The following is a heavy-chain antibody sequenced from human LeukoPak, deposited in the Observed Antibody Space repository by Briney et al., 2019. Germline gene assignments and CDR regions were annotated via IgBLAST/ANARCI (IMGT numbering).Heavy chain of an antibody. CDR3: ARDPNIVATIFDY. CDR2: IYSGGST. Sequence: GGSLRLSCAASGFTVGSNYMSWVRQAPGKGLEWVSVIYSGGSTYYADSVKGRFTISRDNSKNTLYLQMNSLRAEDTAVYYCARDPNIVATIFDYWGQGTLVTVSS. D-gene: IGHD5-12*01. J-gene: IGHJ4*02. CDR1: GFTVGSNY. V-gene: IGHV3-53*05.